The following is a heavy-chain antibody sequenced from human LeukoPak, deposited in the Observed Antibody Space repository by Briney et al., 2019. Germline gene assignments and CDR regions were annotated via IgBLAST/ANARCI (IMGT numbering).Heavy chain of an antibody. CDR1: GYTFTSYG. Sequence: VASVKVSCKASGYTFTSYGISWVRQAPGQGLEWMGWISAYNGNTNYAQKLQGRVTMTTDTSTSTAYMGLRSLRSDDTAVYYCARDQRVEMATWYYFDYWGQGTLVTVSS. CDR2: ISAYNGNT. V-gene: IGHV1-18*01. J-gene: IGHJ4*02. CDR3: ARDQRVEMATWYYFDY. D-gene: IGHD5-24*01.